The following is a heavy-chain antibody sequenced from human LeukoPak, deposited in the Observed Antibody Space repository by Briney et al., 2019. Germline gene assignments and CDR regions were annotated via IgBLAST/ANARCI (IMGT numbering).Heavy chain of an antibody. J-gene: IGHJ4*02. Sequence: SSGTLSLTCTVSGGSISSYYWSWIRQPPGKGLEWIGYIYSSGSTNYNPSLKSRVTISVDTSKNQFSLKLSSVTAADTAVYYCARTGITGTTPDYWGQGTLVTVSS. D-gene: IGHD1-7*01. CDR3: ARTGITGTTPDY. V-gene: IGHV4-59*01. CDR1: GGSISSYY. CDR2: IYSSGST.